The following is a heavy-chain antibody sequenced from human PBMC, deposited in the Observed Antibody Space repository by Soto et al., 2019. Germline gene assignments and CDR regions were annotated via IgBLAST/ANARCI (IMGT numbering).Heavy chain of an antibody. CDR1: GYTFTSYG. Sequence: ASVKVSCKASGYTFTSYGISWVRQAPGQGLEWMGWISAYNGNTNYAQKLQGRVTMTTDTSTSTAYMELRSLRSDGTAVYYCARGLLTGTHDYYYGMDVWGQGTTVTVSS. D-gene: IGHD3-9*01. J-gene: IGHJ6*02. CDR3: ARGLLTGTHDYYYGMDV. CDR2: ISAYNGNT. V-gene: IGHV1-18*01.